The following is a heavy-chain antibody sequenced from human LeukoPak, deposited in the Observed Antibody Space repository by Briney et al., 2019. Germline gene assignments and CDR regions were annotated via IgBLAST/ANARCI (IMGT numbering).Heavy chain of an antibody. Sequence: SETLSLTCTVSGYSISSGYYWGWIRQPPGKGLEWIGSIYHSGSTYYNPSLKSRVTISVDTSKNQFSLKLSSVTAADTAVYYCARVPGRFSYYMDVWGKGTTVTVSS. CDR3: ARVPGRFSYYMDV. CDR2: IYHSGST. J-gene: IGHJ6*03. D-gene: IGHD3-3*01. CDR1: GYSISSGYY. V-gene: IGHV4-38-2*02.